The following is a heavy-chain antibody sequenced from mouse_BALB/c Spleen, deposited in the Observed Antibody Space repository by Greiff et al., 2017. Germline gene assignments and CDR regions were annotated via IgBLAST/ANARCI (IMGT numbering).Heavy chain of an antibody. Sequence: EVNVVESGGGLVKPGGSLKLSCAASGFTFSSYAMSWVRQTPEKRLEWVASISSGGSTYYPDSVKGRFTISRDNARNILYLQMSSLRSEDTAMYYCARGGLRRGFAYWGQGTLVTVSA. V-gene: IGHV5-6-5*01. CDR3: ARGGLRRGFAY. J-gene: IGHJ3*01. CDR1: GFTFSSYA. D-gene: IGHD2-4*01. CDR2: ISSGGST.